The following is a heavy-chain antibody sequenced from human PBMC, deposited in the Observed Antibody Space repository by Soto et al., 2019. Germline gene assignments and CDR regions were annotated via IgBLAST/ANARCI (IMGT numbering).Heavy chain of an antibody. V-gene: IGHV4-34*01. CDR3: ARTSRFDY. J-gene: IGHJ4*02. CDR1: GVSFSDYY. D-gene: IGHD6-6*01. Sequence: QILLQQWGAGLLKPSETLSLTCAVYGVSFSDYYWSWIRQPPGKGLEWIGEINHSGSTNYNPSLKSRVTISVDPSKNQFSLKLSSVTAADTAVYYCARTSRFDYWGQGTLVTVSS. CDR2: INHSGST.